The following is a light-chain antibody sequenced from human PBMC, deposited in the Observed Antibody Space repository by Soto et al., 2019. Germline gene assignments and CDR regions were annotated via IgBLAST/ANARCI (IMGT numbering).Light chain of an antibody. CDR1: QGISTD. J-gene: IGKJ2*01. V-gene: IGKV1D-13*01. CDR2: DAS. Sequence: ATQLTQSPSSLSASVGDRVTITCRASQGISTDVAWYQQKPGKAPKVLISDASKVQSGVTSWFSGSGSGTDFTLVISSLPPEDFAPYYWQQCDNYPPSFGQGTKLEIK. CDR3: QQCDNYPPS.